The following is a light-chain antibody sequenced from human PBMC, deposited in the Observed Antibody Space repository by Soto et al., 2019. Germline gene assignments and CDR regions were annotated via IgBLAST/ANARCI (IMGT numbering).Light chain of an antibody. CDR1: QSIITY. V-gene: IGKV1-39*01. Sequence: DIQMTQSPSSLSASVGDRVTITCRASQSIITYLNWYQQKPGKAPKFLIYAASTLQSGVPSRFSGSGSGTDFILTISSLQPEDSATYYCQHSYSTPYTFGQGTKLEI. J-gene: IGKJ2*01. CDR2: AAS. CDR3: QHSYSTPYT.